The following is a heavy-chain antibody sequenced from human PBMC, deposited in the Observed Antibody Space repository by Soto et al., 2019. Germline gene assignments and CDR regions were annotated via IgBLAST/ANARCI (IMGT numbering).Heavy chain of an antibody. CDR2: IDWDDDK. D-gene: IGHD4-17*01. J-gene: IGHJ4*02. Sequence: SGPTLVNPTQTLTLTCTFSGFSLSTSGMRVSWIRQPPGKALEWLARIDWDDDKFYSTSLKTRLTISKDTSKNQVVLTMTNMDPVDTATYYCARQSRDYGDYGFDYWGQGTLVTVS. CDR3: ARQSRDYGDYGFDY. CDR1: GFSLSTSGMR. V-gene: IGHV2-70*04.